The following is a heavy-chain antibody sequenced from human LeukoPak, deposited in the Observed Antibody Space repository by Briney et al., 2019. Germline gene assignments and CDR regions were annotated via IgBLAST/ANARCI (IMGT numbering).Heavy chain of an antibody. CDR2: IIPIFGTA. D-gene: IGHD4-17*01. CDR3: ARETTGTFDY. J-gene: IGHJ4*02. Sequence: GASVKVSCKASGYTFTTYYIHWVRQAPGQGLEWMGGIIPIFGTANYAQKFQGRVTITADESTSTAYMELSSLRSEDTAVYYCARETTGTFDYWGQGTLVTVSS. CDR1: GYTFTTYY. V-gene: IGHV1-69*13.